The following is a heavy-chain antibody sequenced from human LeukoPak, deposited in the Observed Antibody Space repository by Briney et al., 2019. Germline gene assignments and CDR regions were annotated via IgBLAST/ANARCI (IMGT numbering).Heavy chain of an antibody. CDR2: IYPGDSDT. V-gene: IGHV5-51*01. CDR1: GYSFTSYW. Sequence: GESLKISCKGSGYSFTSYWIGWVRQMPGKGLEWMGIIYPGDSDTRYSPSFRGQVTISADKSISTAYLQWSSLKASDTAMYYCARHPPPTVVTPGFDYWGQGTLVTVSS. J-gene: IGHJ4*02. D-gene: IGHD4-17*01. CDR3: ARHPPPTVVTPGFDY.